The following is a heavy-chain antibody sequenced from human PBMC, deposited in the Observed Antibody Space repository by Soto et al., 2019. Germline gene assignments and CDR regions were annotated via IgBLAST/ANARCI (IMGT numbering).Heavy chain of an antibody. CDR2: ISARGRT. J-gene: IGHJ2*01. CDR1: GDSISNFY. Sequence: SETLSLTCTVSGDSISNFYWSWIRQPTGKGLESLGRISARGRTNYNPSLQSRVAMSLDTSKNQFSLRLTSLSVADTAVYFCARGMGRYFDLWGRGTPVTVSS. V-gene: IGHV4-4*07. CDR3: ARGMGRYFDL. D-gene: IGHD2-8*01.